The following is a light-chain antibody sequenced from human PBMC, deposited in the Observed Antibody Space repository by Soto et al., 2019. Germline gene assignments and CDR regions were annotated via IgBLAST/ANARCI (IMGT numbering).Light chain of an antibody. Sequence: DIQMTQSPSSLSASVGDRVTITCRASQSISNYLNWYRQKPGKAPKLLIYATSSMQSGVPSRFSGSGYGTDFTLTISSLQPEDFATYYCQQSYSSPSGLTFGGGTKVDIK. CDR2: ATS. CDR1: QSISNY. J-gene: IGKJ4*01. V-gene: IGKV1-39*01. CDR3: QQSYSSPSGLT.